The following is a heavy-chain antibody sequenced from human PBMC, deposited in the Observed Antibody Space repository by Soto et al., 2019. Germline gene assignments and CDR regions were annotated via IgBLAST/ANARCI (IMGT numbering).Heavy chain of an antibody. V-gene: IGHV1-69*12. Sequence: QVQLVQSGAEVKKPGSSVKVSCKASGGTFSSFVISWVRQAPGQGLEWMGGIIPIFGTANYAQKVQGRVTITADESTSTAYMELGSLRSEDTAVYYCARVRVRFLEWLGSEGWGQGTLVTVSS. CDR1: GGTFSSFV. CDR2: IIPIFGTA. D-gene: IGHD3-3*01. J-gene: IGHJ4*02. CDR3: ARVRVRFLEWLGSEG.